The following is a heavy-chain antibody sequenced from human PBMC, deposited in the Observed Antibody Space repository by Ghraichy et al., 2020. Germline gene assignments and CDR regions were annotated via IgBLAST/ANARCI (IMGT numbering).Heavy chain of an antibody. J-gene: IGHJ5*02. V-gene: IGHV4-30-4*07. CDR1: GGSISSDFHS. CDR2: MYSSGNT. Sequence: SETLSLTCAVSGGSISSDFHSWSWIRQPPGKGLEWIGYMYSSGNTHYNPSLKSRSTISVDTSKNQFSLKMSSVTAADTAVYYCARGRADINGYYGYPFDPWGQGTLVTVSS. CDR3: ARGRADINGYYGYPFDP. D-gene: IGHD3-22*01.